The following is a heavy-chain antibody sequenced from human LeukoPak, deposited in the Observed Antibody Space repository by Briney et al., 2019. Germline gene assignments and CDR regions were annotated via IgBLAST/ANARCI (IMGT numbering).Heavy chain of an antibody. CDR1: GGSISSYY. J-gene: IGHJ4*02. D-gene: IGHD2-2*01. CDR3: ARAFPAYCSSTSCPKPFDY. V-gene: IGHV4-59*01. CDR2: IYYSGST. Sequence: PSGTLSLTCTVSGGSISSYYWSWIRQPPGKGLEWVGYIYYSGSTNYNPSPKSRVTISVATSKNQVSLKLSSVTAADTAVYYCARAFPAYCSSTSCPKPFDYWGQGTLVTVSS.